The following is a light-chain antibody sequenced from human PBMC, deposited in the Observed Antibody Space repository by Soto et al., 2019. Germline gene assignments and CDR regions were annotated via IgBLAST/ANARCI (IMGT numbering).Light chain of an antibody. J-gene: IGLJ3*02. CDR3: SSYTSTKTLEV. CDR2: EVN. CDR1: SSDIGDYNY. V-gene: IGLV2-14*01. Sequence: QSALTQPASVSGSPGQSITISCTGTSSDIGDYNYVSWYQQHPGKVPKLMIYEVNIRPSGVSNRFSGFKSGNTASLTISGLQAEDEADYYCSSYTSTKTLEVFGGGTKVTVL.